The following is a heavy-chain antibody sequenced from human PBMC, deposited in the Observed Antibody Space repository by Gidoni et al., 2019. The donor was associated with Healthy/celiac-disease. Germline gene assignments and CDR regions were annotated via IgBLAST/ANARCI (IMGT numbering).Heavy chain of an antibody. V-gene: IGHV3-11*01. D-gene: IGHD5-18*01. CDR1: GFTFSDYY. CDR2: ISSSGSTI. Sequence: QVQLVESGGGWVKPGGPLSLSGAASGFTFSDYYMSWIRQAPGKGLEWVSYISSSGSTIYYADSVKGRFTISRDNAKNSLYLQMNSLRAEDTAVYYCARDWGSTWIQPTYDYWGQGTLVTVSS. J-gene: IGHJ4*02. CDR3: ARDWGSTWIQPTYDY.